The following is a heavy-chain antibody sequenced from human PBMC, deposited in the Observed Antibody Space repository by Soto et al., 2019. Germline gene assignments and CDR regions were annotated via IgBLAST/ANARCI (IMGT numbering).Heavy chain of an antibody. J-gene: IGHJ3*02. V-gene: IGHV3-15*01. CDR2: IKSKTDGGTT. CDR1: GFTFSNAW. Sequence: GGSLRLSCAASGFTFSNAWMSWVRQAPGKGLEWVGRIKSKTDGGTTDYAAPVKGRFTISRDDSKNTLYLQMNSLKTEDTAVYYCTSQRQDGLIVGASPDAFDIWGQGTMVTVSS. D-gene: IGHD1-26*01. CDR3: TSQRQDGLIVGASPDAFDI.